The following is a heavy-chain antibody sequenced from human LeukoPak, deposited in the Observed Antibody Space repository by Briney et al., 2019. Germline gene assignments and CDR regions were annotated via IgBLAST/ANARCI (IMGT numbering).Heavy chain of an antibody. CDR3: ARTYSSGWVDY. D-gene: IGHD6-19*01. CDR2: IYYSGSTYT. CDR1: GGSISSSSYY. Sequence: PSETLSLTCTVSGGSISSSSYYWGWIRQPPGKGLEWIGSIYYSGSTYTYYNPSLKSRVTISVDTSKNQFSLKLSSVTAAETAVYYCARTYSSGWVDYWGQGTLVTASS. V-gene: IGHV4-39*01. J-gene: IGHJ4*02.